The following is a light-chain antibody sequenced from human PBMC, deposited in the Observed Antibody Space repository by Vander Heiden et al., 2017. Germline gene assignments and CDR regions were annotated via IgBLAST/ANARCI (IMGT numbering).Light chain of an antibody. CDR1: QSISSY. CDR2: AAS. V-gene: IGKV1-39*01. Sequence: GDRVTITCRASQSISSYLNWYQQKPGKAPKLLIYAASSLQSGVPSRFSGSGSGTDFTLTISSLQPEDFATYYCQQSYSTIMYTFGQGTKLEIK. CDR3: QQSYSTIMYT. J-gene: IGKJ2*01.